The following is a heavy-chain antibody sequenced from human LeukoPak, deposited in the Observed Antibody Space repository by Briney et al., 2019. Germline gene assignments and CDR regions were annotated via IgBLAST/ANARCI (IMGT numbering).Heavy chain of an antibody. V-gene: IGHV4-39*01. CDR1: GDSISSSSYY. CDR2: IYNGGTT. Sequence: SETMSLTCTVSGDSISSSSYYWGWIRQPPGKGQEWVGSIYNGGTTYYTPSLKSRVTISVDTSKNQFSLKLSSVTAADTAVYYCASQSFWGGYYTDFGAFDIWGQGTMVTVSS. D-gene: IGHD3-3*01. CDR3: ASQSFWGGYYTDFGAFDI. J-gene: IGHJ3*02.